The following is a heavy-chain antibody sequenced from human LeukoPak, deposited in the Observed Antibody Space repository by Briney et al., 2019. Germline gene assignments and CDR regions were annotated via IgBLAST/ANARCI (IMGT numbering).Heavy chain of an antibody. Sequence: ASVKVSCKASGGTFSSHAISWMRQAPGQGLEWVGGIIPIFGTTNYAQKFQGRVTITTDESTSTGYMELRSLRSDDTAVYYCARGDSGYDYGFDNWGQGTLGTVSS. J-gene: IGHJ4*02. CDR3: ARGDSGYDYGFDN. CDR1: GGTFSSHA. D-gene: IGHD5-12*01. V-gene: IGHV1-69*05. CDR2: IIPIFGTT.